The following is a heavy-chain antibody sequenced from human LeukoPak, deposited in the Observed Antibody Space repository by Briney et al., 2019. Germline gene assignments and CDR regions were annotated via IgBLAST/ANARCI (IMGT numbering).Heavy chain of an antibody. D-gene: IGHD3-22*01. Sequence: GGSLRLSCAASGFTFSGYRTSWVRQTPEKGLEWVANLKQDGYEKYYVDPEKGRFTISRDNAKNSLYLQMNSLRAEDTAVYYCARGSTYYDSSGQVPFDYWGQGTLVTVSS. CDR1: GFTFSGYR. J-gene: IGHJ4*02. CDR2: LKQDGYEK. V-gene: IGHV3-7*01. CDR3: ARGSTYYDSSGQVPFDY.